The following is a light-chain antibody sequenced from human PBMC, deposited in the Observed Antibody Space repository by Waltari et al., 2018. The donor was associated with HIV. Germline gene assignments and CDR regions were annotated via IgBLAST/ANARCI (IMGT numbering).Light chain of an antibody. CDR3: AAWDDSLNEV. V-gene: IGLV1-44*01. J-gene: IGLJ2*01. Sequence: QSVLTQPPSASGTPGQRVTISCSGSSSNIGSNTVNWYQQLPGTAPKLLIDSNKARPSGVPDRVSGSKSGTSASLAISGLQSEDEADYYCAAWDDSLNEVFGGGTKLTVL. CDR1: SSNIGSNT. CDR2: SNK.